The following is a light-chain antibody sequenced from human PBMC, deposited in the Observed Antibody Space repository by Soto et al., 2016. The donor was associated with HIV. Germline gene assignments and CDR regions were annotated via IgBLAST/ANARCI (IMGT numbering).Light chain of an antibody. V-gene: IGLV3-1*01. Sequence: SYELTQPPSVSVSPGQTARITCSGDAVPKHNSYWYQQKPGKAPGLVIYKDIERPSGIPERFSGSSSGNTATLTISGTQTMDEADYYCQAWDSSTGVFGGGTELTV. CDR3: QAWDSSTGV. CDR1: AVPKHN. CDR2: KDI. J-gene: IGLJ2*01.